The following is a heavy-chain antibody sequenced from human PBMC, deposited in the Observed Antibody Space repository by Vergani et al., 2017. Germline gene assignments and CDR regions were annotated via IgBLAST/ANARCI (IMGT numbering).Heavy chain of an antibody. V-gene: IGHV4-30-2*01. CDR1: GGSISSGGYS. CDR3: ARDIGRIVGATYAFDI. Sequence: QLQLQESGSGLVKPSQTLSLTCAVSGGSISSGGYSWSWIRQPPGKGLEWIGYIYHSGSTYYNPSLKSRVTISVDTSTNQFSLKLSSVTAADTAVYYCARDIGRIVGATYAFDIWGQGTMVTVSS. D-gene: IGHD1-26*01. J-gene: IGHJ3*02. CDR2: IYHSGST.